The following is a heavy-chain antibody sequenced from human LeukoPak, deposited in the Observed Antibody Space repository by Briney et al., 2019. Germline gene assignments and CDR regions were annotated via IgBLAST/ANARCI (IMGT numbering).Heavy chain of an antibody. D-gene: IGHD6-19*01. CDR3: ARSSGRYHPPFDY. V-gene: IGHV4-34*01. Sequence: SETLSLTCAVYGGSFSGYYWSWIRQPPGKGLEWIGEINHSGSTNYNPSLKSRVTISVDTSKNQFSLKLSSVTAADMAVYYCARSSGRYHPPFDYWGQGTLATVSS. CDR2: INHSGST. J-gene: IGHJ4*02. CDR1: GGSFSGYY.